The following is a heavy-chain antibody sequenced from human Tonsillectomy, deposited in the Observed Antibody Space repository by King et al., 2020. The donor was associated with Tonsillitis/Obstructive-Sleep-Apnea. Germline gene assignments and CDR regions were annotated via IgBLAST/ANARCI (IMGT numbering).Heavy chain of an antibody. CDR2: ISYGGSNK. J-gene: IGHJ6*03. CDR3: AKDAVGATYCYYYMDG. D-gene: IGHD1-26*01. Sequence: VQLVESGGGVVQPGGSLRLSCAASGFTFSSYGIHWVRQAPGKGLEWVAFISYGGSNKYYADSVKGRFTISRDNSKNTLYLQMNSLRAEDAAVYYCAKDAVGATYCYYYMDGWGKGTTVTVSS. CDR1: GFTFSSYG. V-gene: IGHV3-30*18.